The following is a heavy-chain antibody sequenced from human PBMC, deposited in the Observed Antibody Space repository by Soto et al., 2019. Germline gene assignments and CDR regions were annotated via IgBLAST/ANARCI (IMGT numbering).Heavy chain of an antibody. CDR1: GFTFSSYG. J-gene: IGHJ4*02. Sequence: LRLSCAASGFTFSSYGMNWVRQARGKGLEWVAVISYDGSNKYYADSVKGRFTISRDNSKNTLYLQMNSLRAEDTAVYYCTTSIAARRWLWSFDYWGQGTLVTVSS. CDR3: TTSIAARRWLWSFDY. V-gene: IGHV3-30*03. CDR2: ISYDGSNK. D-gene: IGHD6-6*01.